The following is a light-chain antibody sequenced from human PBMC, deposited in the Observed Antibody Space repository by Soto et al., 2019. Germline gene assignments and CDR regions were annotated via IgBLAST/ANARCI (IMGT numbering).Light chain of an antibody. CDR1: QSVSSSY. CDR3: RQCGSAPLT. V-gene: IGKV3-20*01. Sequence: EIVLTQSPGTLSLSPGERATLSCRASQSVSSSYLAWCQQQPRRAPTLLIYCASSRATGAPDRFSGSGSYAEFSLTIIRLEPEDFAVYYCRQCGSAPLTFGQGTKVDIK. J-gene: IGKJ1*01. CDR2: CAS.